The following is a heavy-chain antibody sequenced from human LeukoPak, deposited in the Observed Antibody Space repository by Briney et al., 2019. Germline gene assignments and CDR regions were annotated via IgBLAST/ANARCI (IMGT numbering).Heavy chain of an antibody. CDR1: GLTFSSYG. J-gene: IGHJ4*02. V-gene: IGHV3-30*18. Sequence: GGSLRLSCAASGLTFSSYGMHWVRQAPGKGLEWVAVISYDGSNKYYADSVKGRFTISRDNSKNTLYLQMNSLRAEDTAVYYCAKDNEGGYSYGCFDYWGQGTLVTVSS. CDR2: ISYDGSNK. D-gene: IGHD5-18*01. CDR3: AKDNEGGYSYGCFDY.